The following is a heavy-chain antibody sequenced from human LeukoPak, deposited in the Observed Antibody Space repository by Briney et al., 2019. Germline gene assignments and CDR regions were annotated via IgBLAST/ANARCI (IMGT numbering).Heavy chain of an antibody. CDR1: GFTFSSYG. D-gene: IGHD3-22*01. CDR2: IWYDGSNK. Sequence: GRSLRLSCAASGFTFSSYGMHWVRQAPGKGLEWVAVIWYDGSNKYYADSVKGRFTISRDNSKNTLYLQMNSLRAEDTAVYYCARNIPHYYDSSGFDYWGQGTLVTVSS. V-gene: IGHV3-33*08. CDR3: ARNIPHYYDSSGFDY. J-gene: IGHJ4*02.